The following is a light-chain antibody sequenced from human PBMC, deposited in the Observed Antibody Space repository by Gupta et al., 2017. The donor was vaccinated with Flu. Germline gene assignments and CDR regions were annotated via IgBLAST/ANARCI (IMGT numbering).Light chain of an antibody. V-gene: IGKV3-11*02. CDR2: DAA. Sequence: TLSLSAGERATLTCRGRQSVSTYLDWYKKKQGHAPGLLIHDAAHRARGISARSSGSGGGRDFNLTISSRELEYCAFYYCQQRNSGHPLFTFGHGTKVDIK. J-gene: IGKJ3*01. CDR3: QQRNSGHPLFT. CDR1: QSVSTY.